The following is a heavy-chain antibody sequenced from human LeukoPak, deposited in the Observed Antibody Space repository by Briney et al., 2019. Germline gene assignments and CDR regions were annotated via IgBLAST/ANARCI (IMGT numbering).Heavy chain of an antibody. CDR2: IIPIFGTA. D-gene: IGHD6-13*01. J-gene: IGHJ5*02. CDR1: GGTFSSYA. Sequence: GSSVKASCKASGGTFSSYAISWVRQAPGQGLEWMGRIIPIFGTANYAQKFQGRVTITTDESTSTAYMELSSLRSEDTAVYYCAREGIAAAGTVVPFDPWGQGTLVTASS. CDR3: AREGIAAAGTVVPFDP. V-gene: IGHV1-69*05.